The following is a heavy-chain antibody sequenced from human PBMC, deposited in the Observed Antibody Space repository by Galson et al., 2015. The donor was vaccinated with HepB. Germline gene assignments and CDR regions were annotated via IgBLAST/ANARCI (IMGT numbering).Heavy chain of an antibody. CDR2: ISYDGSNK. J-gene: IGHJ4*02. Sequence: SLRLSCAASGFTFSSYAMHWVRPAPGKGLEWVAVISYDGSNKYYADSVKGRFTISRDNSKNTLYLQMNSLRAEDTAVYYCATTRPAYYDILTGYSNYFDYWGQGTLVTVSS. D-gene: IGHD3-9*01. V-gene: IGHV3-30*04. CDR3: ATTRPAYYDILTGYSNYFDY. CDR1: GFTFSSYA.